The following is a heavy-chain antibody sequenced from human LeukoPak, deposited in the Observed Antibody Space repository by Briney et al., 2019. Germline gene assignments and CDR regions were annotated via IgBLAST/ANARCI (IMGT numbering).Heavy chain of an antibody. CDR2: ISAYNGNT. D-gene: IGHD3-3*01. J-gene: IGHJ4*02. CDR3: AIDMYYDFWSGYYTGGM. V-gene: IGHV1-18*01. Sequence: ASVKVSCKASGYTFTSYGISWVRQAPGQGLEWMGWISAYNGNTNYAQKLQGRVTMTTDTSTNTAYHELRSLRSDDTAVYYCAIDMYYDFWSGYYTGGMWGQGTLVTVSS. CDR1: GYTFTSYG.